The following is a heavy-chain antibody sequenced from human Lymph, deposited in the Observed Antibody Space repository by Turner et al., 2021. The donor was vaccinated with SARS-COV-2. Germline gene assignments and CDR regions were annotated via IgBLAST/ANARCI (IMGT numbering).Heavy chain of an antibody. CDR1: GGSISSGGYY. Sequence: QVQLQESGPGLVKPSQTMSLTCTVSGGSISSGGYYWSWIRQHPGKGLEWIGYIYYSGSTYYNPSLKSRVTRSVDTSKNQFSLKLSSVTAADTAVYYCARDYGGNSNYFCYWGQGTLVTVSS. CDR3: ARDYGGNSNYFCY. J-gene: IGHJ4*02. V-gene: IGHV4-31*03. CDR2: IYYSGST. D-gene: IGHD4-17*01.